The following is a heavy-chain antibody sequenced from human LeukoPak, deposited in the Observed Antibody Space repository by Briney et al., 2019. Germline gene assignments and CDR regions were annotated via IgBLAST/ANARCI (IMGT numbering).Heavy chain of an antibody. CDR3: AAVGYCSSTSCYTEFDY. D-gene: IGHD2-2*02. V-gene: IGHV1-58*02. CDR2: IVVGSGNT. CDR1: GFTFTSSA. J-gene: IGHJ4*02. Sequence: GASVKVSCKASGFTFTSSAMQWVRQARGQRLEWIGWIVVGSGNTNYAQKFQERVTITRDMSTSTAYMELSSLRSEDTAVYYRAAVGYCSSTSCYTEFDYWGQGTLVTVSS.